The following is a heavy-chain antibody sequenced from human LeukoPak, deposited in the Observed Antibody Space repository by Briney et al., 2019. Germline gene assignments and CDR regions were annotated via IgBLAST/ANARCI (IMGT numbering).Heavy chain of an antibody. V-gene: IGHV1-69*04. D-gene: IGHD3-22*01. CDR3: ASERDTEGIDNYESSGYFDH. CDR2: IIPILGIA. Sequence: SVKVSCKASGGTFSNYAISWVRQAPGQGLEWMGRIIPILGIANYAQKFQGRVTITADKFTSTAYMELSSLRSEDTAVYYCASERDTEGIDNYESSGYFDHWGQGTLVTVSS. CDR1: GGTFSNYA. J-gene: IGHJ4*02.